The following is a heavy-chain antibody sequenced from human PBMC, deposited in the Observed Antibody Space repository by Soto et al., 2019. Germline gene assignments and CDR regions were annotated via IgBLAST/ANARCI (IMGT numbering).Heavy chain of an antibody. CDR2: MNPNRGNT. CDR3: ARGIKYGAYSRWFDP. Sequence: ASVKVSCKASGYTFTGYYMHWVRQAPGQGLEWMGWMNPNRGNTNYAQKFQGWVTMTWDTSITTAYMELSRLRSEDTAVYFCARGIKYGAYSRWFDPWGQGTLVTVS. V-gene: IGHV1-2*04. CDR1: GYTFTGYY. J-gene: IGHJ5*02. D-gene: IGHD4-17*01.